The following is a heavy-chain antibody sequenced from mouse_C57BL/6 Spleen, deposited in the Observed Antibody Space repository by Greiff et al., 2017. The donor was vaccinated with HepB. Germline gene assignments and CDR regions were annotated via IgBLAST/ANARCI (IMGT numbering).Heavy chain of an antibody. CDR3: ARHGGYYGNYVAWFAY. D-gene: IGHD2-1*01. CDR1: GFTFSSYG. V-gene: IGHV5-6*01. J-gene: IGHJ3*01. CDR2: ISSGGSYT. Sequence: EVQVVESGGDLVKPGGSLKLSCAASGFTFSSYGMSWVRQTPDKRLEWVATISSGGSYTYYPDSVKGRFTISRDNAKNTLYLQMSSLKSEDTAMYYCARHGGYYGNYVAWFAYWGQGTLVTVSA.